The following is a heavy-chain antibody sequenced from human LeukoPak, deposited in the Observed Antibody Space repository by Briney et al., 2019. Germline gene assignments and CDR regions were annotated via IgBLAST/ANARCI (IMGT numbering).Heavy chain of an antibody. CDR2: ICTSGTT. J-gene: IGHJ4*02. V-gene: IGHV4-4*07. Sequence: SETLSLTCTVSGASMSSFCWSWIRQPAGKRLEWVGRICTSGTTNYNSSLKSRVTMSVDTSKKQFSLKLRSVSAADTAVYYCARWSFGAHSSSAFDYWGRGTLVTVSS. CDR1: GASMSSFC. CDR3: ARWSFGAHSSSAFDY. D-gene: IGHD3-22*01.